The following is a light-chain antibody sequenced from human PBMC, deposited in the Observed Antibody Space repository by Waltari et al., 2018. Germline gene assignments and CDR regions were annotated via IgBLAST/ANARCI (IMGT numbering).Light chain of an antibody. J-gene: IGKJ1*01. CDR3: QQYHSYRT. Sequence: DIQLNQSPSTLSASVGDRVTITCRASQSISSWLAWYQQKPGKAPKLLIYKASSLESGVPSRFSGSGSGTEFTLTISSLQPDDCATYYCQQYHSYRTFGQGTKVEIK. CDR2: KAS. CDR1: QSISSW. V-gene: IGKV1-5*03.